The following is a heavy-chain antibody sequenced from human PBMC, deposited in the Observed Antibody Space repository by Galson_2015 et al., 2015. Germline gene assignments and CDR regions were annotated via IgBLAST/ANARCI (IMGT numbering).Heavy chain of an antibody. CDR1: GGSMSSYY. CDR3: ARDPKYCSGGSCYSLAFDV. CDR2: IYYSGST. V-gene: IGHV4-59*12. J-gene: IGHJ3*01. D-gene: IGHD2-15*01. Sequence: ETLSLTCTVSGGSMSSYYWSWIRQPPGKGLEWIGYIYYSGSTNYNPSLKSRVTISVDTSKNQFSLKLSSVTAADAAVYYCARDPKYCSGGSCYSLAFDVWGQGTLVTVSS.